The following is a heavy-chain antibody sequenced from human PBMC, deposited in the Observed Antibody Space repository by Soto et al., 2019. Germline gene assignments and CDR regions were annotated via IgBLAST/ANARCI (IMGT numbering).Heavy chain of an antibody. CDR2: IYYSGST. CDR3: AREGDYGDYMTWFDP. V-gene: IGHV4-30-4*01. CDR1: GGSISSGDYY. D-gene: IGHD4-17*01. J-gene: IGHJ5*02. Sequence: SETLSLTCTVSGGSISSGDYYWSWIRQPPGKGLEWIGYIYYSGSTYYNPSLKSRVTISVDTSKNQFSLKLSSVTAADTAVYYCAREGDYGDYMTWFDPWGQGTLVTVSS.